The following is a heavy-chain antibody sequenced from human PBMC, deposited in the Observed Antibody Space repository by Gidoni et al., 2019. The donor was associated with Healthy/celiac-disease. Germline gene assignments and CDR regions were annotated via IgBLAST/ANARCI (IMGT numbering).Heavy chain of an antibody. J-gene: IGHJ5*02. Sequence: QVQLQESGPGLVKPSETLSLTCTVSGGSISSYYWSWIRQPPGKGLEWIGYIYYSGSTNYNPSLKSRVTISVDTSKNQFSLKLSSVTAADTAVYYCARAGVRRWFDPWGQGTLVTVSS. CDR3: ARAGVRRWFDP. CDR2: IYYSGST. V-gene: IGHV4-59*01. CDR1: GGSISSYY.